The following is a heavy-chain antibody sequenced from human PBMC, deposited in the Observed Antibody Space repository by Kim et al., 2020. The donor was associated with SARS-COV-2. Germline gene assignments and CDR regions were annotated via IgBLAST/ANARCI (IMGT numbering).Heavy chain of an antibody. CDR2: IFETGST. D-gene: IGHD6-13*01. CDR1: GGSMKTSHW. V-gene: IGHV4-4*02. J-gene: IGHJ3*01. Sequence: SETLSLTCAVYGGSMKTSHWWTWVRQPPGKGLEWIGEIFETGSTNYSPSLKSRVNISLDKSKNQFSLTLTSVTAADTAVYFCARMKAAVGPMLDAFDVWGPGTMVTVSS. CDR3: ARMKAAVGPMLDAFDV.